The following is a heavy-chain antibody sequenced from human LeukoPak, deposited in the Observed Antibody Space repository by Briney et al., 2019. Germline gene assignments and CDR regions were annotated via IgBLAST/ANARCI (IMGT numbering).Heavy chain of an antibody. V-gene: IGHV1-18*01. D-gene: IGHD3-22*01. CDR2: ISGYNGNT. CDR3: ARDGRHRYYYDRSGNYGSWFDP. J-gene: IGHJ5*02. Sequence: ASVKVSCKASGYTFNSYGISWVRQAPRQGREWMGWISGYNGNTKYVQKFQGRVTMTTDTSTSTAYMELRSLRSDDTAVYYCARDGRHRYYYDRSGNYGSWFDPWGQGTLVTVSS. CDR1: GYTFNSYG.